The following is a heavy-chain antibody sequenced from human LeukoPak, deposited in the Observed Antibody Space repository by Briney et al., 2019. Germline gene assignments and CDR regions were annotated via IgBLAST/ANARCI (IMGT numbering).Heavy chain of an antibody. CDR2: MNPNSGDT. Sequence: ASVKVSCKASGYTFTSYDTNWVRQAAGQGLEWMGWMNPNSGDTGYAQRFQGRVTMTRDTSISTAYMEVSSLTSEDTAAYYCARSGFGGNVNFDYWGQGTLVTVSS. J-gene: IGHJ4*02. CDR1: GYTFTSYD. CDR3: ARSGFGGNVNFDY. D-gene: IGHD3-3*01. V-gene: IGHV1-8*01.